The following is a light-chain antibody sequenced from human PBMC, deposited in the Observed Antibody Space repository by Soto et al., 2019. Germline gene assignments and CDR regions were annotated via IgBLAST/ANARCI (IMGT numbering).Light chain of an antibody. CDR3: SAYTVSRTYV. CDR2: NVY. V-gene: IGLV2-14*03. J-gene: IGLJ1*01. CDR1: SSDVGAYNF. Sequence: SALTQPASVSGSPGQSITISCTGTSSDVGAYNFVSWHQQHPGKAPKLMIYNVYDRPSGISYRFSGSKSGNTASLTISGLQGEDKADYYCSAYTVSRTYVFGTGTKVT.